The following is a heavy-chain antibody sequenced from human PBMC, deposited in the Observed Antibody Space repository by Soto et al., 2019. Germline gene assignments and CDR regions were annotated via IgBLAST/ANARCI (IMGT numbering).Heavy chain of an antibody. J-gene: IGHJ4*02. CDR1: GGSISGHY. D-gene: IGHD6-19*01. V-gene: IGHV4-59*11. CDR3: ARVGSSGWSPDY. Sequence: PSETLSLTCTVSGGSISGHYWIWIRQPPGEGMEWIGCIFYSGSTTYNNNPSLKSRVSISVDTSKNQFYLRLSSVTAADTAVYYCARVGSSGWSPDYWGQGTLVTVSS. CDR2: IFYSGSTTY.